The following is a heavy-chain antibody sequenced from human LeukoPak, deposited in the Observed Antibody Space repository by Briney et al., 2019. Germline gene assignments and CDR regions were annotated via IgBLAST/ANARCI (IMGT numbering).Heavy chain of an antibody. CDR3: ARRGDCSGGSCYYWYFDL. J-gene: IGHJ2*01. V-gene: IGHV4-34*01. Sequence: PSETLSLTCAVYGGSFSGYYWSWIRQPPGKGLEWIGEINHSGSTNYNPSLKSRVTISVDTSKNQFSLKLSSVTAADTAVYYCARRGDCSGGSCYYWYFDLWGQGTLVTVSS. CDR1: GGSFSGYY. CDR2: INHSGST. D-gene: IGHD2-15*01.